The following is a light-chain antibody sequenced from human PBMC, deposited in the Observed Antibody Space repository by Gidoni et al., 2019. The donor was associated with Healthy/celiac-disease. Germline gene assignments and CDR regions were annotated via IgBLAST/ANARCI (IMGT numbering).Light chain of an antibody. CDR1: SSTIGSNY. Sequence: SVLTQPPSASGTPGQGVTISCSGSSSTIGSNYVYWYQQLPGTAPKLLIYSNNQRPSGVPDRFAGAKSGTSASLAISGLRSEDEADYYCAAWDDSLSGVVFGGGTKLTVL. CDR2: SNN. J-gene: IGLJ2*01. CDR3: AAWDDSLSGVV. V-gene: IGLV1-47*02.